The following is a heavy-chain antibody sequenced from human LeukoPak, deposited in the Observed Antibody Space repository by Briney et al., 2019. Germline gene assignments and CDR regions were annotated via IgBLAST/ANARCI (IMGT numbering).Heavy chain of an antibody. J-gene: IGHJ4*02. V-gene: IGHV3-21*01. CDR2: ISSSSSYI. CDR3: ARDHRDGFLDY. D-gene: IGHD5-24*01. CDR1: GFTFSSYS. Sequence: PGGSLRHSCAASGFTFSSYSMNWVRQAPGKGLEWVSSISSSSSYIYYADSVKGRFTVSRGNAKNSLYLQMNSLRAEDTAVYYCARDHRDGFLDYWGQGTLVTVSS.